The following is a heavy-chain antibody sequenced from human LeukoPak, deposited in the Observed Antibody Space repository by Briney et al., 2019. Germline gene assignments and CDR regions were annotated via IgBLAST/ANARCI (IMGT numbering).Heavy chain of an antibody. Sequence: GASVKVSCKASGFTFPNSGVQWVRQARGQRLEWIGWIVVGSGNTNYAQKFQERVTITRDMSTSTAYMELSSLRSEDTAVYYCAAVGWEYSSSPLPMDVWGQGTTVTVSS. V-gene: IGHV1-58*01. D-gene: IGHD6-6*01. J-gene: IGHJ6*02. CDR1: GFTFPNSG. CDR2: IVVGSGNT. CDR3: AAVGWEYSSSPLPMDV.